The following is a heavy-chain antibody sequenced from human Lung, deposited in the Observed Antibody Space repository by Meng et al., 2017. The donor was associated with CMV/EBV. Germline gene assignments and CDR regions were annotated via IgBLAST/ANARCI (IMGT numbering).Heavy chain of an antibody. V-gene: IGHV1-69*05. J-gene: IGHJ6*02. CDR3: ARDGPQTPGGRVVPAAIHPELYGMDV. CDR2: IIPIFGTA. CDR1: GGTFSSYA. D-gene: IGHD2-2*02. Sequence: SVKVSCKASGGTFSSYAISWVRQAPGQGLEWMGGIIPIFGTANYTQKFQGRVTITTDESTNTAYMELSSLRSEDTAVYYCARDGPQTPGGRVVPAAIHPELYGMDVWGQGTTVTVSS.